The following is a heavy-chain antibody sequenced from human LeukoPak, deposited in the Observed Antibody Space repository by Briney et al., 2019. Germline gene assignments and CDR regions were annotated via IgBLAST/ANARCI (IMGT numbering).Heavy chain of an antibody. CDR3: ARDSVVVVPAAMYGFYYYMDV. J-gene: IGHJ6*03. CDR2: ISAYNDNT. D-gene: IGHD2-2*01. Sequence: ASVKVSCKASGYTFTSYGINWARQAPGQGLEWMGWISAYNDNTNYAQKLQGRVTMTTDTSTSTAYMELRSLRSDDTAVYYCARDSVVVVPAAMYGFYYYMDVWGKGTTVTISS. V-gene: IGHV1-18*01. CDR1: GYTFTSYG.